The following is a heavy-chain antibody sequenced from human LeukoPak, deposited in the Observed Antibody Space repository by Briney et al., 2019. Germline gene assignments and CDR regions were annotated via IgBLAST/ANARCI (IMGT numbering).Heavy chain of an antibody. CDR1: GFTFSSYS. Sequence: PGGSLRLSCAASGFTFSSYSMNWVRQAPGKGLEWVSSISSSSSYIYYADSVKGRFTISRDNAKNSLYLQMNSLRAEDTAVYHCARDLQTDYYYYYGMDVWGQGTTVTVSS. D-gene: IGHD4-11*01. J-gene: IGHJ6*02. CDR2: ISSSSSYI. CDR3: ARDLQTDYYYYYGMDV. V-gene: IGHV3-21*01.